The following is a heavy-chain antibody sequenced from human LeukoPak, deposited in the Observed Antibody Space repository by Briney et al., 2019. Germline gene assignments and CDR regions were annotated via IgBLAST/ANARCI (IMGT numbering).Heavy chain of an antibody. V-gene: IGHV1-2*02. Sequence: ASVKVSCKASGGTFSSYAISWLRQAPGQGLEWMGWINPNSGGTNYAQKFQGRVTMTRDTPISTAYMELSRLRSDDTAVYYCARDGEAARGYYYYMDVWGKGTTVTVSS. CDR2: INPNSGGT. CDR1: GGTFSSYA. J-gene: IGHJ6*03. CDR3: ARDGEAARGYYYYMDV. D-gene: IGHD6-6*01.